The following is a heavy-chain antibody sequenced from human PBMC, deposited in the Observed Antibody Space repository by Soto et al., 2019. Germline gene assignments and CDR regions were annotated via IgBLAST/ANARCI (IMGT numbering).Heavy chain of an antibody. CDR1: GFSFSTYN. Sequence: PGGSLRLSCAASGFSFSTYNMDWVRQAPGKRPEWIAYISTTSFTIYYADSVKGRFTISRDNDRNSLYLEMNSLRDEDTAVYYCARDRCYDGTCYSASDSWGQGTL. CDR2: ISTTSFTI. D-gene: IGHD2-15*01. CDR3: ARDRCYDGTCYSASDS. J-gene: IGHJ5*01. V-gene: IGHV3-48*02.